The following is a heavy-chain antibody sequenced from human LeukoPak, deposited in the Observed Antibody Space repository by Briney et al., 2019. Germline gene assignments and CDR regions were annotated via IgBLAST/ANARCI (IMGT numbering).Heavy chain of an antibody. V-gene: IGHV3-15*01. D-gene: IGHD2-2*01. J-gene: IGHJ6*02. CDR2: IKSKTDGGTT. Sequence: GGSLRLSCAASGFTFSNAWMSWDRQAPGKGLEWVGRIKSKTDGGTTDYAAPVKGRFTISRDDSKNTLYLQMNSLKTEDTAVYYCTTQADCSSTSCYGMDVWGQGTTVTVSS. CDR1: GFTFSNAW. CDR3: TTQADCSSTSCYGMDV.